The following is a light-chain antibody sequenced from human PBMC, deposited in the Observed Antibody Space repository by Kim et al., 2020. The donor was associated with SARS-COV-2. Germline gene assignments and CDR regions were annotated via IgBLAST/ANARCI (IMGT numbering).Light chain of an antibody. V-gene: IGKV1-17*01. Sequence: ASVGDRVTITWRASQDICNYLGWYQQKPGRAPKPLIYGASNLQSGVPSRFSGSGSGTEFTLTINSLQPEDFATYFCLQHRTDPLTFGQGTRLEIK. J-gene: IGKJ5*01. CDR1: QDICNY. CDR3: LQHRTDPLT. CDR2: GAS.